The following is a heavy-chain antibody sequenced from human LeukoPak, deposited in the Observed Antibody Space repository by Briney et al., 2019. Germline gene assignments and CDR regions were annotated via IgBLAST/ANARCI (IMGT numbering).Heavy chain of an antibody. CDR1: GDSISSGDYY. CDR2: IYYSGST. J-gene: IGHJ4*02. D-gene: IGHD2-15*01. CDR3: ARDRGSSGVDC. Sequence: PSETLSLTCTVSGDSISSGDYYWSWIRQPPGKGLEWIGYIYYSGSTSYNPSLKSRITISGDTSKSQFSLKLSSVTAADTAVYYCARDRGSSGVDCWGQGALVTVSS. V-gene: IGHV4-30-4*08.